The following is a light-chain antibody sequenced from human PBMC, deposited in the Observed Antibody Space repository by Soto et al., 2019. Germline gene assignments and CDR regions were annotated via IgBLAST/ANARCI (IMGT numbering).Light chain of an antibody. CDR2: DAS. Sequence: DIVLTQSPGTLSLSPGERATLSCRASQSVRSNYLAWYQQKPGQAPRFLIYDASTRATDIPDRFSGSGSGTDFTLTISRLEPEDFAVYYCQQYGRSPLTFGGGTKVDIK. CDR3: QQYGRSPLT. V-gene: IGKV3-20*01. CDR1: QSVRSNY. J-gene: IGKJ4*01.